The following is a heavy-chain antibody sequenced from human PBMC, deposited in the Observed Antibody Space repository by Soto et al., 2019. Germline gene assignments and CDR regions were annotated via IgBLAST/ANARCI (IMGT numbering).Heavy chain of an antibody. J-gene: IGHJ4*02. D-gene: IGHD3-16*02. V-gene: IGHV4-59*01. CDR1: GVSIRSYF. CDR3: AGPNHRGESFDY. CDR2: TYYTADT. Sequence: SETLSLTCTVSGVSIRSYFWSWIRQPPGKGLEWIGYTYYTADTKYSPSLESRATISADPSKKQFSLSLSPVSAADTALYFCAGPNHRGESFDYWGQGALVTVSS.